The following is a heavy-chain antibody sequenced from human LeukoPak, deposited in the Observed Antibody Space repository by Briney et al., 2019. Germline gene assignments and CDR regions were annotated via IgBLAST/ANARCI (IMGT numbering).Heavy chain of an antibody. V-gene: IGHV3-23*01. CDR2: ISGSGGTT. CDR3: AKGKLHYMDV. J-gene: IGHJ6*03. D-gene: IGHD1-1*01. CDR1: GFTFSSHA. Sequence: GGSLRLSCAASGFTFSSHAMSWVRQAPGKGLEWVSVISGSGGTTNHADSVKGRFTISRDNSKNTLYLQMNSLRAEDTAVYYCAKGKLHYMDVWGKGTTVTVSS.